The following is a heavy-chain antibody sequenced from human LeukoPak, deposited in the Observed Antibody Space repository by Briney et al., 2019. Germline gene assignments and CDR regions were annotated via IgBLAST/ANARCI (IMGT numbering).Heavy chain of an antibody. J-gene: IGHJ3*02. CDR1: GFPFSNYS. CDR2: ISSTSSYI. D-gene: IGHD1-26*01. Sequence: PGRSLRLSCAASGFPFSNYSMNWVRQAPGKGLEWVSSISSTSSYIYHADSVKGRFTISRDNAKNSLYLQMNSLRAEDTAVYYCARDIRPDSMVGATESDAFDIWGQGTMVTVSS. V-gene: IGHV3-21*01. CDR3: ARDIRPDSMVGATESDAFDI.